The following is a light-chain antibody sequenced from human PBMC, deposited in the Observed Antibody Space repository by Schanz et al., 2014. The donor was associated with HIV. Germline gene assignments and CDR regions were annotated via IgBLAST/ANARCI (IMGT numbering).Light chain of an antibody. CDR2: EVT. CDR1: SSDVGGYNY. Sequence: QSALTQPPSASGSPGQSVTISCTGTSSDVGGYNYVSWYQQHPGKAPKLMIYEVTKRPSGVPDRFSGSKSGNTASLIVSGLQAEDEAEYYCSSYSGHNNLGIFGGGTKLTVL. CDR3: SSYSGHNNLGI. J-gene: IGLJ2*01. V-gene: IGLV2-8*01.